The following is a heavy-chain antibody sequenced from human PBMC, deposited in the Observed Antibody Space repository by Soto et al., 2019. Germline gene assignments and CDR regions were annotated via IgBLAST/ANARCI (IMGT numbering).Heavy chain of an antibody. CDR1: GYSFTSYW. V-gene: IGHV5-51*01. Sequence: GESLKISCKGSGYSFTSYWIGWVRQMPGKGLEWMGIIYPGDSDTRYSPSFQGQVTISADKSISTAYLQWSSLKASDTAMYYCARVNIAVAEGGSYNWFDPWGQGTLVTVSS. D-gene: IGHD6-19*01. CDR2: IYPGDSDT. CDR3: ARVNIAVAEGGSYNWFDP. J-gene: IGHJ5*02.